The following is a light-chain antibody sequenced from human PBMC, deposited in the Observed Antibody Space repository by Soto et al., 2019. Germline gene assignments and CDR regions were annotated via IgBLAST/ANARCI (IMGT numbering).Light chain of an antibody. CDR3: ATWDDSLNGVV. CDR2: NNN. J-gene: IGLJ3*02. V-gene: IGLV1-44*01. CDR1: GSNIASNT. Sequence: QSVLTQPPSASGTPGQGVTISCSGSGSNIASNTVNWYQQLPGTAPKLLMYNNNQRPSGVPDRFSGSKSGTSASLAISGLKSDDEADYYCATWDDSLNGVVFGGGTKLTVL.